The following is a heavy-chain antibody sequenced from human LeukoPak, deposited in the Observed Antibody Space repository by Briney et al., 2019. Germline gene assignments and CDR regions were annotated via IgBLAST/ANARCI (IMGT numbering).Heavy chain of an antibody. CDR3: ARVTGYIVEDYFDY. V-gene: IGHV4-34*01. D-gene: IGHD3-22*01. CDR1: GGSFSGYY. Sequence: SETLSLTCAVYGGSFSGYYWGWIRQPPGKGLEWIASIYYSESTYYSPSLKSRVTISVDTSKNQFSLRLSSVTAADTAVYYCARVTGYIVEDYFDYWGQGTLVTVSS. CDR2: IYYSEST. J-gene: IGHJ4*02.